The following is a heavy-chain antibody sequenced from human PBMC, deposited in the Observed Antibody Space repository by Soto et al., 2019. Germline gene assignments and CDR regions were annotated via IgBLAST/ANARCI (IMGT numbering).Heavy chain of an antibody. D-gene: IGHD5-12*01. CDR3: AREGAGSYGGRGSTEIATDF. V-gene: IGHV4-31*03. CDR1: GGSISRGGYY. Sequence: TLSLTCTVSGGSISRGGYYWSWIRQHPGKGLEWIGYISYSGSTYYNPSLKSRVTISVDTSKNQFSLKLSSVTAADTAVYYCAREGAGSYGGRGSTEIATDFWRQGTTITVS. J-gene: IGHJ3*01. CDR2: ISYSGST.